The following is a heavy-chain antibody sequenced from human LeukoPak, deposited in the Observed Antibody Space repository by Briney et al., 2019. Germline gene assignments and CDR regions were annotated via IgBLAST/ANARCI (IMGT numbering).Heavy chain of an antibody. Sequence: PGGSPRLSCAASGFTFSSYAMSWVRQAPGKGLEWVSGISGSGGSTYYADYVKGRFAISRDNSKNTVYLRMGSLRAEDTAVYYCAKDFGNCINGVCYGTPFDYWGQGTLVTVSS. CDR3: AKDFGNCINGVCYGTPFDY. J-gene: IGHJ4*02. CDR2: ISGSGGST. CDR1: GFTFSSYA. D-gene: IGHD2-8*01. V-gene: IGHV3-23*01.